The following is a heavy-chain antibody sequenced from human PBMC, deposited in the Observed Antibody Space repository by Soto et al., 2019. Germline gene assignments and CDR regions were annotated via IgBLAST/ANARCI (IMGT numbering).Heavy chain of an antibody. CDR3: ARGVKEYYYYGMDV. V-gene: IGHV1-8*01. Sequence: QVQLVQSGAEVKKPGASVKVSCKASGYTFTSYDINWVRQATGQGLEWMGWMNPNSGNTGYAQKFQGRVTMTRNTSISTAYMELSSVRSEDTAVYYCARGVKEYYYYGMDVWGQGTTVTVSS. D-gene: IGHD3-10*01. CDR1: GYTFTSYD. J-gene: IGHJ6*02. CDR2: MNPNSGNT.